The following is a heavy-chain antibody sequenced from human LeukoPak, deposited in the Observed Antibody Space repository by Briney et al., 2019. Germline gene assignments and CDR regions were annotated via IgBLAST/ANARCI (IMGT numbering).Heavy chain of an antibody. D-gene: IGHD2-8*01. CDR3: ALIPYCTTITCYYFDY. V-gene: IGHV3-30-3*01. CDR2: ISYDGSNK. J-gene: IGHJ4*02. Sequence: PGRSLRLSCAASGFTFSSYAMHWVRQAPGKGLEWVAVISYDGSNKYYADSVKGRFTISRDNSKNTLYLQMNSLRSDDTAIYYCALIPYCTTITCYYFDYWGQGTLVTVSS. CDR1: GFTFSSYA.